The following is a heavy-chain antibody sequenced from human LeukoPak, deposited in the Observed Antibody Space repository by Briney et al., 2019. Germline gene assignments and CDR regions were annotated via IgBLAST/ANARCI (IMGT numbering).Heavy chain of an antibody. V-gene: IGHV1-69*06. CDR3: ARDPGYCSSTSCSRVGY. CDR2: IIPVFGTT. J-gene: IGHJ4*02. Sequence: ASVKVSCKASGYTFSSYGISWVRQAPGQGLEWMGGIIPVFGTTNYAQKFQGRVTITADKSTSTAYMELSGLRSEDTAVYYCARDPGYCSSTSCSRVGYWGQGTLVTVSS. CDR1: GYTFSSYG. D-gene: IGHD2-2*01.